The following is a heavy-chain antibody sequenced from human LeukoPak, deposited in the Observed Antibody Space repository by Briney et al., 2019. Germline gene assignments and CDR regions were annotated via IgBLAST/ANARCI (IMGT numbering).Heavy chain of an antibody. D-gene: IGHD2-21*02. V-gene: IGHV3-7*01. CDR3: ARVSAEQVVTAILGRIDY. Sequence: GGSLRLSCAASGFTFSSFWMTWVRQAPGKGLEWVANIKQDGSEKYYVDSVKGRFTISRDNAKNSLYLQMNSLGAEDTAVYYCARVSAEQVVTAILGRIDYWGRGTLVTVSS. CDR2: IKQDGSEK. J-gene: IGHJ4*02. CDR1: GFTFSSFW.